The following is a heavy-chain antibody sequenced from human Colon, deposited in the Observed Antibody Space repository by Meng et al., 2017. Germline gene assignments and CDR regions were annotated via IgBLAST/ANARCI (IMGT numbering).Heavy chain of an antibody. J-gene: IGHJ5*02. CDR3: ARVNGDFDEAWFDP. D-gene: IGHD4-17*01. V-gene: IGHV4-61*03. Sequence: QGALPESGPGLLGPSETLSLTCTVSGASVSSDSHYWSWIRQSPGKGLEWIGYIYYTGNTNYNPSLASRVSMSLDTSKNHFSLHLTSVTAADTAIYYCARVNGDFDEAWFDPWGQGTLVTVSS. CDR2: IYYTGNT. CDR1: GASVSSDSHY.